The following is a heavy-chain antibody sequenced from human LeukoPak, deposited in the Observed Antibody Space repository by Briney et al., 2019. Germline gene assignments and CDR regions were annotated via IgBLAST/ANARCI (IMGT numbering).Heavy chain of an antibody. CDR3: ARAPYNWNYRFDP. CDR1: GGSFSGYY. J-gene: IGHJ5*02. CDR2: INHSGST. D-gene: IGHD1-7*01. V-gene: IGHV4-34*01. Sequence: SETLSLTCAVYGGSFSGYYWSWIRQPPGKGLEWIGEINHSGSTNYNPSLKSRGTISVDTSKNQFSLKLSSVTAADTAVYYCARAPYNWNYRFDPWGQGTLVTVSS.